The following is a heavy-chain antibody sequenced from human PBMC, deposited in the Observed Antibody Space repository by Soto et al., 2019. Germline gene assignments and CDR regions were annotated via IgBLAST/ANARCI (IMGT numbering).Heavy chain of an antibody. D-gene: IGHD1-26*01. V-gene: IGHV3-21*02. Sequence: EVQLVESGGGLVKPGGSLRLSCAASGFTFSSYSMNWVRQAPGKGLEWVSSISSSSSYIYYADSLKGRFTISRDNAKNALYLQMNSLSAEDTAVYYCARYFESGQAITLDYWGQGTLVTVSS. J-gene: IGHJ4*02. CDR2: ISSSSSYI. CDR1: GFTFSSYS. CDR3: ARYFESGQAITLDY.